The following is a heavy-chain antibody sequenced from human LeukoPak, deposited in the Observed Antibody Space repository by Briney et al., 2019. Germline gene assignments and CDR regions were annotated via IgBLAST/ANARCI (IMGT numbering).Heavy chain of an antibody. CDR3: ATAGKGMVRGVIITSGFPL. J-gene: IGHJ4*02. D-gene: IGHD3-10*01. CDR1: GGTFSSYA. CDR2: FDPEGGET. Sequence: ASVTLSCKASGGTFSSYAISWVRQAPGQGLEWMGGFDPEGGETIYAQKIQGRVTMTEDTSTDTAYMELSSPRSEDTAVYYCATAGKGMVRGVIITSGFPLWGQGTLVTVSS. V-gene: IGHV1-24*01.